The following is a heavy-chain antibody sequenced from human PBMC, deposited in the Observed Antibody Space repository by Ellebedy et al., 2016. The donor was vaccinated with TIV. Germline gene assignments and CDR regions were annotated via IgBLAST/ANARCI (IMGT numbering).Heavy chain of an antibody. V-gene: IGHV4-61*01. D-gene: IGHD1-26*01. J-gene: IGHJ3*02. CDR1: GGSVSSNNYY. Sequence: MPSETLSLTCTVSGGSVSSNNYYWSWIRQPSGKGLEWVGYIYYSGSTNYNPSLKSRVTISLDTSENQFSLRLTSVTAADTAVYYCASPRVAGPTRNAFHIWGQGTMLTVSS. CDR2: IYYSGST. CDR3: ASPRVAGPTRNAFHI.